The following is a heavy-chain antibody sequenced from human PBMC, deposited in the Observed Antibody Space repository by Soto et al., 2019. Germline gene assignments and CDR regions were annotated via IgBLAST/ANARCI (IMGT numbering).Heavy chain of an antibody. J-gene: IGHJ3*02. D-gene: IGHD2-15*01. Sequence: SETLSLTCTVSGGSISSYYWSWIRQPPGKGLEWIGYIYYSGSTNYNPSLKSRVTISVDTSKNQFSLKLSSVTAADTAVYYCTRGYCSGGSCYVRESPDAFDIWGQGTMVTVSS. CDR1: GGSISSYY. CDR3: TRGYCSGGSCYVRESPDAFDI. V-gene: IGHV4-59*01. CDR2: IYYSGST.